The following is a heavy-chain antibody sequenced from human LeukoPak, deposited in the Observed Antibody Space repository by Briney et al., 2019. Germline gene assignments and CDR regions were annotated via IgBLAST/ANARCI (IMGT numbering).Heavy chain of an antibody. CDR1: GVSISSGDYY. CDR3: ARTYYYGYSEY. CDR2: IYYGGST. Sequence: SETLSLTCTVSGVSISSGDYYWSWIRQPPGKGLEWIGYIYYGGSTYYNPSLKSRVTISVDTSKNQFSLKLSSVTAADTAVYYCARTYYYGYSEYWGQGTLVTVSS. J-gene: IGHJ4*02. D-gene: IGHD3-10*01. V-gene: IGHV4-30-4*01.